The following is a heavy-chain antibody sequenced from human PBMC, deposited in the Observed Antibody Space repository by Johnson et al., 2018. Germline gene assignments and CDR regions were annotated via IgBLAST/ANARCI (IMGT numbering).Heavy chain of an antibody. D-gene: IGHD3-9*01. CDR2: IYTRGGT. J-gene: IGHJ6*02. CDR1: GGSFSGYY. CDR3: ARGPHYDILTGYSGGYYYYGMDV. Sequence: QVQLQESGSGLVKPSQTLSLTCAVYGGSFSGYYWSWIRQPAGKGLEWIGRIYTRGGTNYNPYLTGRVPMAVDTSKNQFSLKLSSVTAADTAVYYCARGPHYDILTGYSGGYYYYGMDVWGQGTTVTVSS. V-gene: IGHV4-4*07.